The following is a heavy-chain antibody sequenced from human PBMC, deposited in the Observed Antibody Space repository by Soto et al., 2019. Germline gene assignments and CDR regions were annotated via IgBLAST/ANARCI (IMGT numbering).Heavy chain of an antibody. CDR2: ISGSGGST. CDR1: GFTFSSYA. D-gene: IGHD1-26*01. V-gene: IGHV3-23*01. Sequence: GGSLRLSCAASGFTFSSYAMSWVRQAPGKGLEWVSAISGSGGSTYYADSVKGRFTISRDNSKNTLYLQMNSLRAEDTAVYYCAKGNRVGRSGRYDYWGQGTLVTVSS. CDR3: AKGNRVGRSGRYDY. J-gene: IGHJ4*02.